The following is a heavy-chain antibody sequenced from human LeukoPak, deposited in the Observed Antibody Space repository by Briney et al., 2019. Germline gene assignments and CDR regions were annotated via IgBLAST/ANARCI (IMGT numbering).Heavy chain of an antibody. V-gene: IGHV4-39*01. D-gene: IGHD3-22*01. CDR3: ARIPYDSSGYYFVRLDAFDI. J-gene: IGHJ3*02. CDR1: GGSISSSSYY. Sequence: SETLSLTRTVSGGSISSSSYYWGWIRQPPGKGLEWIGSIYYSGSTYYNPSLKSRVTISVDTSKNQFSLKLSSVTAADTAVYYCARIPYDSSGYYFVRLDAFDIWGQGTMVTVSS. CDR2: IYYSGST.